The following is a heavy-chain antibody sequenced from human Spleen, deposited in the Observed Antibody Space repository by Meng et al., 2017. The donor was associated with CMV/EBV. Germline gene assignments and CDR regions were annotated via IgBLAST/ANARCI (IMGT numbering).Heavy chain of an antibody. CDR1: GFTFSSYA. J-gene: IGHJ4*02. CDR2: ISGSGGGT. V-gene: IGHV3-23*01. D-gene: IGHD1-26*01. Sequence: GESLKISCAASGFTFSSYAMSWVRQAPGKGLEWVSGISGSGGGTYHADSVKGRFTISRDNSKNTLYLQMSGLRPEDTALYYCAKDIGGNYYGIGYWGQGTLVTVSS. CDR3: AKDIGGNYYGIGY.